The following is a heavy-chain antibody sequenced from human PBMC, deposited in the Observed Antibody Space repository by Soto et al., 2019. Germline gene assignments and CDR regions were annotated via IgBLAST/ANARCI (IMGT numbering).Heavy chain of an antibody. Sequence: SVMAPCQASGYTFSSYGFRWVRQAPRQRLEWMGWNSAYNGNTNYAQKLQGRVTMTTDTAASRAYMELRSLRSDDTAVYYCARSDSSGSDYPAGYYYGMDVW. CDR3: ARSDSSGSDYPAGYYYGMDV. V-gene: IGHV1-18*01. CDR2: NSAYNGNT. J-gene: IGHJ6*01. CDR1: GYTFSSYG. D-gene: IGHD3-10*01.